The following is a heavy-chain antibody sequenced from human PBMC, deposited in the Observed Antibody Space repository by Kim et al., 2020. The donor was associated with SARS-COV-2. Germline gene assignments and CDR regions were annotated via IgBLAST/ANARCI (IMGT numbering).Heavy chain of an antibody. D-gene: IGHD3-16*02. Sequence: SETLSLTCAVYGGSFSGYYWSWIRQPPGKGLEWIGEINHSGSTNYNPSLKSRVTISVDTSKNQFSLKLSSVTAADTAVYYCAGGLRYDYVWGSYRSDYYYGMDVWGQGTTVTVSS. CDR2: INHSGST. J-gene: IGHJ6*02. CDR3: AGGLRYDYVWGSYRSDYYYGMDV. V-gene: IGHV4-34*01. CDR1: GGSFSGYY.